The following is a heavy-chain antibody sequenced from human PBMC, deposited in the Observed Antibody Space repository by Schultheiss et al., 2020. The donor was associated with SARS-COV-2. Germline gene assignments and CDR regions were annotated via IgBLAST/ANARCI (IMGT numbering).Heavy chain of an antibody. V-gene: IGHV3-7*03. CDR3: ARVSVYYGSGSPLDY. J-gene: IGHJ4*02. CDR1: GFTFSSYW. Sequence: GESLKISCAASGFTFSSYWMSWVRQAPGKGLEWVANIKQDGSEKYYVDSVKGRFTISRDNAKNSLYLQMNSLRAEDTAVYYCARVSVYYGSGSPLDYWGQGTLVTVSS. D-gene: IGHD3-10*01. CDR2: IKQDGSEK.